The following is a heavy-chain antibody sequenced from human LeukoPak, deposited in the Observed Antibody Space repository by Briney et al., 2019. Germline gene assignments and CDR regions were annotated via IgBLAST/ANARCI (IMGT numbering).Heavy chain of an antibody. CDR3: ARQPRTMIVVGIDY. CDR2: INHSGST. J-gene: IGHJ4*02. Sequence: SETLSLTCAVYGGSFSGYYWSWIRQPPGKGLEWIGEINHSGSTYYNPSLKSRVTISVDTSKNQFSLKLSSVTAADTAVYYCARQPRTMIVVGIDYWGQGTLVTVSS. D-gene: IGHD3-22*01. CDR1: GGSFSGYY. V-gene: IGHV4-34*01.